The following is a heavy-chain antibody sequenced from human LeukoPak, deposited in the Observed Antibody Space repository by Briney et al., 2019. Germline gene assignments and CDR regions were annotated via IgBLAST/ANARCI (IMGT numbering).Heavy chain of an antibody. CDR3: ARGAPTYYYDSGDYYYFDY. D-gene: IGHD3-22*01. CDR1: GFTFSNYW. Sequence: GGSLRLSCAASGFTFSNYWMHWVRQAPGKGLVWVSRISDDGSITDYADSVRGRITISRDNAKNTLYLQLNGLRVEDTAVYYCARGAPTYYYDSGDYYYFDYWGQGTLVTVSS. J-gene: IGHJ4*02. V-gene: IGHV3-74*01. CDR2: ISDDGSIT.